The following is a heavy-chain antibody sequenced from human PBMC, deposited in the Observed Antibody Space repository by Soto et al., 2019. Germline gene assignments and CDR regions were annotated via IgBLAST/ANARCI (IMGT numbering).Heavy chain of an antibody. V-gene: IGHV3-30*18. CDR2: ISYDGNNK. D-gene: IGHD3-10*01. CDR1: GFSFSGYG. J-gene: IGHJ6*02. Sequence: QVQLVESGGGVVQPGRSLRLSCAASGFSFSGYGMHWVRQAPGKGLQWVAVISYDGNNKYYADSVKGRFTISRDNSKNTLYLQMNTLRAEDTAVYYCAKDRRFYGSGYFYGMDVWGQGTTVTVSS. CDR3: AKDRRFYGSGYFYGMDV.